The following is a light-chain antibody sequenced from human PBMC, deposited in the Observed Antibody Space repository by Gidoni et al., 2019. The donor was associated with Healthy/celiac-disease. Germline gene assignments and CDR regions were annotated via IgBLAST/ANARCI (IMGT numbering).Light chain of an antibody. Sequence: DIQMTQSPSSLSASVGDRVTITCRASQSISSYLNWYQQKPGKAPKLLIYAASSLQSGGPSRFSGSCSGTDFTLTISSRQPEDFATDYCQQSYSTLQITFGQGTRLEIK. CDR3: QQSYSTLQIT. CDR2: AAS. CDR1: QSISSY. J-gene: IGKJ5*01. V-gene: IGKV1-39*01.